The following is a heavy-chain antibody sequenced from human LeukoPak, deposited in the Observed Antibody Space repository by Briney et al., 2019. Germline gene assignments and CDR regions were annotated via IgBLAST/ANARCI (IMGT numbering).Heavy chain of an antibody. CDR2: ITGSDGDT. CDR1: GFTFNNYA. V-gene: IGHV3-23*01. J-gene: IGHJ4*02. Sequence: PGGSLRLSRAASGFTFNNYAMSWVRQVPGKGLEWVSAITGSDGDTYYADSVKGRFTISRDISKNTLYLQMNSLRAEDTAVYYCAKRFDYWGQGTLVTVSS. CDR3: AKRFDY.